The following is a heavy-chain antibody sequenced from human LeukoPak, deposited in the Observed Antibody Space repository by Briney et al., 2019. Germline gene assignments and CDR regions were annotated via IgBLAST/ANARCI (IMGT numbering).Heavy chain of an antibody. CDR2: VNPNSGGT. CDR1: GYTFTGYY. D-gene: IGHD5-18*01. CDR3: ASWERYSYGATFDY. Sequence: ASVKVSCKASGYTFTGYYMHWVRQAPGQGLEWMGWVNPNSGGTNYAQKFQGRVTMTRDTSISTAYMELSRLRSDDTAVYYCASWERYSYGATFDYWGQGTLVTVSS. J-gene: IGHJ4*02. V-gene: IGHV1-2*02.